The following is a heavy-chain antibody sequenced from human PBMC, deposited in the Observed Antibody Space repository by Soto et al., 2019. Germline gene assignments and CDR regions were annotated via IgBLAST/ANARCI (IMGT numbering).Heavy chain of an antibody. D-gene: IGHD3-22*01. CDR3: AKDSDYDNSGYSFDY. CDR1: GFTVISNY. Sequence: GGSLRLSCSASGFTVISNYMSWVRQAPGKGLEWVSVIYSGGSTYYAGSVKGRFTISRDKSKNTLYLQMNSLRAEDTAVYYCAKDSDYDNSGYSFDYWGQGSLVTVSS. J-gene: IGHJ4*02. V-gene: IGHV3-66*01. CDR2: IYSGGST.